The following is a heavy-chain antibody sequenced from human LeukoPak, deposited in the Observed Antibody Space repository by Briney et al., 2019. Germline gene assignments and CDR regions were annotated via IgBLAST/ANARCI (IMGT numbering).Heavy chain of an antibody. CDR3: ARFSPYGSSWSRFFDY. D-gene: IGHD6-13*01. CDR2: ISAYNGNT. J-gene: IGHJ4*02. Sequence: ASVKVSCKASGYTFTSYGISWVRQAPGQGLEWMGWISAYNGNTNYAQKLQGRVTMTTDTSTSTAYMELRSLRSDDTAVYYCARFSPYGSSWSRFFDYWGQGTLVTVSS. CDR1: GYTFTSYG. V-gene: IGHV1-18*01.